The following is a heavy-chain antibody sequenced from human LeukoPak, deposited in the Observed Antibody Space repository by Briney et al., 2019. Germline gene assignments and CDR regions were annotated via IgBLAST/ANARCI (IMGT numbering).Heavy chain of an antibody. CDR3: ARVDYGDYGFDY. D-gene: IGHD4-17*01. Sequence: GGSLRLSCAASGFTVSSNYMSWVSQAPGKGLEWVSVIYSGGSTYYADSVKGRFTISRDNYKNTLYLQMNSLRAEDTAVYYCARVDYGDYGFDYWGQGTLVSVSS. CDR1: GFTVSSNY. V-gene: IGHV3-66*01. J-gene: IGHJ4*02. CDR2: IYSGGST.